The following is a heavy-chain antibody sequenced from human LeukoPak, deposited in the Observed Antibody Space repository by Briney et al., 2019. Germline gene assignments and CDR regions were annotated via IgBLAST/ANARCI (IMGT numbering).Heavy chain of an antibody. D-gene: IGHD3-22*01. CDR3: ARDRGYYYDDSTEGFDY. CDR2: MKQDGSEK. J-gene: IGHJ4*02. V-gene: IGHV3-7*01. CDR1: GFTFSSYT. Sequence: GGSLRLSCAASGFTFSSYTMNWVRQAPGKGLEWVANMKQDGSEKYYVDSVKGRFTISRDNAKNSLYLQMNSLRAEDTAVYYCARDRGYYYDDSTEGFDYWGQGTLVTVSS.